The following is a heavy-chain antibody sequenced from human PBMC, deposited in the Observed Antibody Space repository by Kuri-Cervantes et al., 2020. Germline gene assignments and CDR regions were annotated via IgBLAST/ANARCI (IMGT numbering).Heavy chain of an antibody. D-gene: IGHD3-22*01. J-gene: IGHJ4*02. CDR1: GGSISSGYYC. Sequence: SETLSLTCTVAGGSISSGYYCWSWIRQPPGKGLEWIGYIYYSGSTYYNPSLKSRVTISVDTSKHQFSLKLSSVTAADTAVYYCARGRDYYDSRGQELDYWGQGTLVTVSS. CDR3: ARGRDYYDSRGQELDY. CDR2: IYYSGST. V-gene: IGHV4-30-4*02.